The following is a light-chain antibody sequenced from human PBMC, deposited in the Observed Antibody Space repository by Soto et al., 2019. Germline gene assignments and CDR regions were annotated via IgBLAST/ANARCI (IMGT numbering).Light chain of an antibody. V-gene: IGKV3-20*01. CDR3: QDYGSSRT. CDR1: QSVTYSY. CDR2: GAS. Sequence: VLTQSPGTLSLCAGDRATLSCRASQSVTYSYLAWYQQKPGQAPRLLIYGASRRATDIPDRFSGSGSETDFTLTITRLEPDDFAVYYCQDYGSSRTFGQGTKV. J-gene: IGKJ1*01.